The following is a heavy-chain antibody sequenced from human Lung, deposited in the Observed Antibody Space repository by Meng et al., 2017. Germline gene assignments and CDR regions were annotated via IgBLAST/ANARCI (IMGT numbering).Heavy chain of an antibody. CDR3: ATGAAAADH. Sequence: EGQLGEAWGGLVKPGGSLRLSCVASGFSFTDAWMSWVRQAPGKGLEWVGRIKSNSDGGTTDYAAPVKGRFTISRDDSKNTLYLQMNSLITEDTAVYFCATGAAAADHWGQGTLVTVSS. CDR2: IKSNSDGGTT. V-gene: IGHV3-15*01. D-gene: IGHD6-13*01. CDR1: GFSFTDAW. J-gene: IGHJ4*02.